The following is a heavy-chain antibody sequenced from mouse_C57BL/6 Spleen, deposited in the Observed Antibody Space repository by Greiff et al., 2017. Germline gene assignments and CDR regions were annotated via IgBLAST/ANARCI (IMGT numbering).Heavy chain of an antibody. J-gene: IGHJ3*01. CDR2: INPSNGGT. CDR1: GYTFTSYW. CDR3: AIEAYYYGSSRGFAY. V-gene: IGHV1-53*01. Sequence: VQLQQPGTELVKPGASVKLSCKASGYTFTSYWMHWVKQRPGQGLEWIGDINPSNGGTNYNEKFKSKATLTVDKSSSTAYMQLSSLTSEDSAVYYCAIEAYYYGSSRGFAYWGQGTLVTVSA. D-gene: IGHD1-1*01.